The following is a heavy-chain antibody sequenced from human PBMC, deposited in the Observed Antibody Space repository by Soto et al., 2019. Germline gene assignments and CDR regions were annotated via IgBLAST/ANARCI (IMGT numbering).Heavy chain of an antibody. CDR1: GGSVSSGSYY. J-gene: IGHJ4*02. Sequence: PSETLSLTCTVSGGSVSSGSYYWSWIRQPPGKGLEWIGYIYYSGGTNYNPSLKSRVTISVDTSKNQFSLKLSSVTAADTAVYYCARTIIAVAGKYFVYWGQGTLVTSPQ. CDR3: ARTIIAVAGKYFVY. CDR2: IYYSGGT. V-gene: IGHV4-61*01. D-gene: IGHD6-19*01.